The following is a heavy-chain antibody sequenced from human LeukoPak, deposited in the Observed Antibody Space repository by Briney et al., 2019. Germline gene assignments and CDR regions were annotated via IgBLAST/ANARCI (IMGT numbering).Heavy chain of an antibody. Sequence: GGSLRLSCTASGFTFGDYAMSWVRQAPGKGLEWVGFIRSKAYGGTTEYAASVKGRFTISRDDSKSIAYLQMNSLKTEDIAVYYCTRDLGSYSFDYWGQGTLVTVSS. J-gene: IGHJ4*02. CDR3: TRDLGSYSFDY. D-gene: IGHD1-26*01. CDR1: GFTFGDYA. CDR2: IRSKAYGGTT. V-gene: IGHV3-49*04.